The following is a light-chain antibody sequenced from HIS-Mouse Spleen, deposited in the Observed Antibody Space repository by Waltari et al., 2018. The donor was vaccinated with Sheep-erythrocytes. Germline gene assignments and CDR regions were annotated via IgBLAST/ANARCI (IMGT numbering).Light chain of an antibody. CDR1: SSDVGGYNY. CDR3: CSYAGSYTFVV. Sequence: QSALTQPRSVSGSPGQSVTISCTGTSSDVGGYNYVSWYQQHPGKAPKLMIYDVSKRPSGVPDRVSGSKSGNTASLTISGVQAEDEADYYCCSYAGSYTFVVFGGGTKLTVL. CDR2: DVS. J-gene: IGLJ2*01. V-gene: IGLV2-11*01.